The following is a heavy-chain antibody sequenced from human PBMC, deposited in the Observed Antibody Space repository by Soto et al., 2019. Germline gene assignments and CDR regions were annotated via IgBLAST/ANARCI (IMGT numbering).Heavy chain of an antibody. Sequence: GASVKVSCKASGYTFTSYGISWVRQAPGQGLEWMGWISAYNGNTNYAQKLQGRVTISLDMSKNQFSLKLSSVTAADTAVYYCATHNWNLDPWGQGTLVTVSS. CDR2: ISAYNGNT. CDR3: ATHNWNLDP. J-gene: IGHJ1*01. V-gene: IGHV1-18*01. CDR1: GYTFTSYG. D-gene: IGHD1-7*01.